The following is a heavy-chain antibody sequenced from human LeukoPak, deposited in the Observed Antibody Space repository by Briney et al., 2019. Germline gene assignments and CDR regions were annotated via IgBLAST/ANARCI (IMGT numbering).Heavy chain of an antibody. J-gene: IGHJ6*03. CDR1: GDSINSYY. D-gene: IGHD3-10*01. CDR3: ARVRGGSSSGNYYYHYMDV. V-gene: IGHV4-4*07. Sequence: SETLSLTCTVSGDSINSYYWSWIRQPAGRGLEWIGRVYLTRSTDYNPSLRSRVFMSLDTSKNQFSLKPSSVTAADTAVYYCARVRGGSSSGNYYYHYMDVWGKGTTVTISS. CDR2: VYLTRST.